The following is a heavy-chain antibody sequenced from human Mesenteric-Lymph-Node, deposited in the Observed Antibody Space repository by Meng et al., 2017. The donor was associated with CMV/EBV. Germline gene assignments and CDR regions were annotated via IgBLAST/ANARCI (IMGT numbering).Heavy chain of an antibody. CDR1: FSSYA. Sequence: FSSYAISWVRQAPGQGLEWMGGIIPIFGTANYAQKFQGRVTITADKSTSTAYMELSSLRSEDTAVYYCARVSYDILTGLIGSWFDPWGQGTLVTVSS. CDR3: ARVSYDILTGLIGSWFDP. CDR2: IIPIFGTA. V-gene: IGHV1-69*06. J-gene: IGHJ5*02. D-gene: IGHD3-9*01.